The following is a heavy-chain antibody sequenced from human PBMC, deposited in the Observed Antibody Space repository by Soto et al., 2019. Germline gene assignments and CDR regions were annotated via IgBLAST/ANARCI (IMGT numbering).Heavy chain of an antibody. CDR2: IYYSGST. CDR3: ARQVATTDYYYYYYMDV. V-gene: IGHV4-61*08. D-gene: IGHD5-12*01. J-gene: IGHJ6*03. Sequence: AESLSLTCTVSGGSLSSGGYCWSRIRQHPGKGLEWIGYIYYSGSTNYNPSLKSRVTISVDTSKNQFSLKLSSVTAADTAVYYCARQVATTDYYYYYYMDVWGKGTTVTVSS. CDR1: GGSLSSGGYC.